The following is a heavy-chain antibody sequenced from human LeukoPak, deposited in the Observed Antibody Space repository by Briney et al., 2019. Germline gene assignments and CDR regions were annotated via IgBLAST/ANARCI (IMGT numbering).Heavy chain of an antibody. CDR1: GFTFSSYW. CDR2: IKQDGSEK. D-gene: IGHD1-14*01. V-gene: IGHV3-7*04. J-gene: IGHJ4*02. Sequence: GGSLRLSCAASGFTFSSYWMSWVRQAPGKGLEWVANIKQDGSEKYYVDSVKGRFTISRDNAKNSLYLQMNSPRAEDTAVYYCARGTVDDPLDYWGQGTLVTVSS. CDR3: ARGTVDDPLDY.